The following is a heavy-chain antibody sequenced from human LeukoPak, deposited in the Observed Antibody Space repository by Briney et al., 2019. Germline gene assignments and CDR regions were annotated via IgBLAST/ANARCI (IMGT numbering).Heavy chain of an antibody. CDR3: AKSVYHSGNY. CDR1: GFTISTYG. J-gene: IGHJ4*02. V-gene: IGHV3-23*01. CDR2: ISGGTT. Sequence: PGGSLRLSCAASGFTISTYGMSWVCQAPGKGLERVSSISGGTTYYADSVKGRFTISRDNSKNTVSLQMNSLRAEDTAVYYCAKSVYHSGNYWGQGTLVTVSS. D-gene: IGHD3-10*01.